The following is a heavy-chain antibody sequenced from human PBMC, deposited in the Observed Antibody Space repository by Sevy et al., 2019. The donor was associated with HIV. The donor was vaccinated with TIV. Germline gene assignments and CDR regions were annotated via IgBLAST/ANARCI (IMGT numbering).Heavy chain of an antibody. CDR2: STPYSGNS. V-gene: IGHV1-18*04. Sequence: ASVKVSCTTSGYIFHNYGITWVRQAPGQGLEWVGGSTPYSGNSLYTKKFHVRVTITAETCTTTTYMELRRLTSDDTAIYYCARDVGLRLGEFCSCYWGQGTLLTVSS. J-gene: IGHJ4*02. CDR3: ARDVGLRLGEFCSCY. CDR1: GYIFHNYG. D-gene: IGHD3-16*01.